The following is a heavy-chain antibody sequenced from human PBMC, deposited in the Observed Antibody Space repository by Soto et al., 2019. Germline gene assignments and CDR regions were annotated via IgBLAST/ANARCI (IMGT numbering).Heavy chain of an antibody. CDR1: GFTFSSYG. J-gene: IGHJ3*02. CDR2: IDKSGTSR. Sequence: GGSLRLSCVGSGFTFSSYGMNWVRQSPGKGLEWLSNIDKSGTSRYYADSVKGRFTISRDNAKNSLYLQMNSLRAEDTAVYYCARDITIFGALDAFDIWGQGTMVTVSS. D-gene: IGHD3-3*01. V-gene: IGHV3-48*04. CDR3: ARDITIFGALDAFDI.